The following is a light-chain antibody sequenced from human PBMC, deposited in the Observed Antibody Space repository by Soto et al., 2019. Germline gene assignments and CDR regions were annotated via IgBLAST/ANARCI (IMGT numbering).Light chain of an antibody. Sequence: EIVMTQSPATLSVSPGERATLSCRASQSVSRDLAWYQQNPCQAPRLLIYDISTRATGIPTRFSGSGSGTEFTLTISSLQSEDFAVYYCQQYNDWPLNFGGGTKVEIK. CDR2: DIS. V-gene: IGKV3D-15*01. J-gene: IGKJ4*01. CDR3: QQYNDWPLN. CDR1: QSVSRD.